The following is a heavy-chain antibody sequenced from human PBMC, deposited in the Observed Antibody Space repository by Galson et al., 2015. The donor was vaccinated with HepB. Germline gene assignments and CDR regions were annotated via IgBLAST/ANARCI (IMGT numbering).Heavy chain of an antibody. Sequence: SVKVSCKASGYTFTSYAMHWVRQAPGQRLEWMGWINAGNGNTKYSQKFQGRVTITRDTSASTAYMELSSLRSEDTAVYYCARVGWELEYFQHWGQGTLVTVSP. J-gene: IGHJ1*01. V-gene: IGHV1-3*01. D-gene: IGHD1-26*01. CDR2: INAGNGNT. CDR1: GYTFTSYA. CDR3: ARVGWELEYFQH.